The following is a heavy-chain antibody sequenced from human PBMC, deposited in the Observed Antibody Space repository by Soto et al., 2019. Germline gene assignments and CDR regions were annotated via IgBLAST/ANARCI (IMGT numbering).Heavy chain of an antibody. D-gene: IGHD2-8*01. CDR1: GYTFTGYY. V-gene: IGHV1-2*04. CDR3: ARVNCTNGVCYSDY. Sequence: ASVKVSCKASGYTFTGYYMHWVRQAPGQGLEWMGWINPNSGGTNYAQKFQGWVTMTRDTSISTAYMELSRLRSDDTAVYYCARVNCTNGVCYSDYWGQGTLVTVSS. J-gene: IGHJ4*02. CDR2: INPNSGGT.